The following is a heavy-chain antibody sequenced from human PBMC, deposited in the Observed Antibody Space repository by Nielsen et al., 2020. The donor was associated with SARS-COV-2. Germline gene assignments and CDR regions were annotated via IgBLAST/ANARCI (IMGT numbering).Heavy chain of an antibody. V-gene: IGHV1-3*01. J-gene: IGHJ4*02. Sequence: SMKVSCKTSGYTFTSFAIHWVRQAPGQSLEWMGWINAGNGNTKYSQKFQGRVTMTRDTSANTAYMELSSLSSEDTAVYYCARITPSSGWDYWGQGTLVTVSS. CDR2: INAGNGNT. D-gene: IGHD6-19*01. CDR1: GYTFTSFA. CDR3: ARITPSSGWDY.